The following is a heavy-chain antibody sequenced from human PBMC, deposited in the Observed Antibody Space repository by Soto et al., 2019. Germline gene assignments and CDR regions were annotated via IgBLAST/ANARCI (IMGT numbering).Heavy chain of an antibody. V-gene: IGHV1-18*01. Sequence: ASVKVSCKASSYTFSTYAINWVRQAPGQGLEWMGWISIYNGNTNYAQNLQGRVTMTADTSTSTAYMELRSLRSDDTAVYYCARDLTISSTDGPLDPWGHGTLVTVSS. CDR3: ARDLTISSTDGPLDP. CDR1: SYTFSTYA. J-gene: IGHJ5*02. CDR2: ISIYNGNT. D-gene: IGHD1-1*01.